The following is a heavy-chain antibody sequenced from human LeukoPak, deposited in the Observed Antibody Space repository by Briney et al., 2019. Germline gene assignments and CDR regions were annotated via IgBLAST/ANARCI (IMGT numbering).Heavy chain of an antibody. D-gene: IGHD6-13*01. CDR3: AKGWSDFDY. CDR2: ISGSGTST. CDR1: GFTFSSYA. V-gene: IGHV3-23*01. J-gene: IGHJ4*02. Sequence: PGGSLRLSCAASGFTFSSYAMSWVRQAPGKGLEWVSTISGSGTSTCYADPVKGRFTISRDNSKNTLYLQMNSLRAEDTAVYYCAKGWSDFDYWGQGTLVTVSS.